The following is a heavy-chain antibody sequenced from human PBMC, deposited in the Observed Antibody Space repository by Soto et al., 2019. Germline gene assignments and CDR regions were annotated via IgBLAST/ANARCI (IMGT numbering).Heavy chain of an antibody. CDR2: ISSSSSYI. J-gene: IGHJ4*02. CDR1: GFTFSSYS. Sequence: GGSLRLSCAASGFTFSSYSMNWVRQAPGKGLEWVSSISSSSSYIYYADSVKGRFTISRDNAKNSLYLQMNSLRAEDTAVYYCAREGMVRGVIIDWGQGTLVTVYS. D-gene: IGHD3-10*01. V-gene: IGHV3-21*01. CDR3: AREGMVRGVIID.